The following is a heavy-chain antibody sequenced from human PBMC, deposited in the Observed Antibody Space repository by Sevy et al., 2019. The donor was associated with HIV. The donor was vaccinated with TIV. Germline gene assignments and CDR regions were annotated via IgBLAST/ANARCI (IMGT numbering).Heavy chain of an antibody. D-gene: IGHD1-1*01. Sequence: SETLSLTCTVPDGSISSYYWSWIRQPPGKGLEWIGYIYNSGTTNYNPSLKSRVTISKDTSKNQFYLRLSSVTAADTAVYYCARGNQEYYYGMDVWGQGTTVTVSS. CDR3: ARGNQEYYYGMDV. CDR2: IYNSGTT. CDR1: DGSISSYY. J-gene: IGHJ6*02. V-gene: IGHV4-59*01.